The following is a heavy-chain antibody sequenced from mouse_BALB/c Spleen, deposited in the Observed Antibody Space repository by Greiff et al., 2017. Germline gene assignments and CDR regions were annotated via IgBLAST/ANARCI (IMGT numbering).Heavy chain of an antibody. Sequence: EVKLQESGPGLVKPSQSLSLTCTVTGYSITSDYAWNWIRQFPGNKLEWMGYISYSGSTSYNPSLKSRISITRDTSKNQFFLQLNSVTTEDTATYYCAREYGGRSYAMDYWGQGTSVTVSS. D-gene: IGHD5-1*01. V-gene: IGHV3-2*02. J-gene: IGHJ4*01. CDR1: GYSITSDYA. CDR3: AREYGGRSYAMDY. CDR2: ISYSGST.